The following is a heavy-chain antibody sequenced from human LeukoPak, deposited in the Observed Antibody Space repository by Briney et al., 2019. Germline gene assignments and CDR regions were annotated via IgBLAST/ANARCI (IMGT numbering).Heavy chain of an antibody. CDR3: ARTEGTVAYDS. J-gene: IGHJ5*01. V-gene: IGHV3-74*01. Sequence: GGSLRLSXAASGFTFSSYWMHWFRKAPGKGLVWVSRINSDGSGTIYADSVRGRFTISRDNAKNTLYLQVNSLRAEDTAVYYCARTEGTVAYDSWGQGTLVTVSS. D-gene: IGHD4-23*01. CDR2: INSDGSGT. CDR1: GFTFSSYW.